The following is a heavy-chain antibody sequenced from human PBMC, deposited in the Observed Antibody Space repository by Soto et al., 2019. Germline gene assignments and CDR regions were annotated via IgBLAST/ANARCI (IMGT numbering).Heavy chain of an antibody. D-gene: IGHD3-3*01. Sequence: QLHLVQSGAVVKKPGASVTVSCSASGYPVTAYYMHWVRQAPGRGLEWMGGINPATGAAKYTQPFQGRVPMPKDPSPSTVLMERSRLQSKNSADFYLARGGGVGVAGSAAFDMWGQGTLVTVSS. V-gene: IGHV1-2*02. CDR1: GYPVTAYY. J-gene: IGHJ3*02. CDR3: ARGGGVGVAGSAAFDM. CDR2: INPATGAA.